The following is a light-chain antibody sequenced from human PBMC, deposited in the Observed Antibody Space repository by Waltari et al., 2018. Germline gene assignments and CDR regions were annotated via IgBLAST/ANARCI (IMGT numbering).Light chain of an antibody. V-gene: IGKV3D-15*01. CDR3: QQYDYWPWT. CDR2: GTS. CDR1: QSVRCT. Sequence: IVMTQSPATRSLSPGESATLSCTASQSVRCTFAWFHQTPGQPHRLLIYGTSTRATGIPTRFTGSGSRTEFRLTISSLQHEDSANYYCQQYDYWPWTFGQGTRVETK. J-gene: IGKJ1*01.